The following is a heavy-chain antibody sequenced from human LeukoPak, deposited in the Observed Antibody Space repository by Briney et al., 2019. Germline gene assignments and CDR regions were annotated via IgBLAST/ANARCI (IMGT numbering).Heavy chain of an antibody. CDR1: GFTFDDYA. D-gene: IGHD4-17*01. J-gene: IGHJ4*02. V-gene: IGHV3-9*03. CDR2: ISWNSGSI. CDR3: ARGTTVTAFDY. Sequence: PGRSLRLSCAASGFTFDDYAMHWVRQAPGKGLEWVSGISWNSGSIGYADSVKGRFTISRDNAKNSLYLQMNSLRAEDMALYYCARGTTVTAFDYWGQGTLVTVSS.